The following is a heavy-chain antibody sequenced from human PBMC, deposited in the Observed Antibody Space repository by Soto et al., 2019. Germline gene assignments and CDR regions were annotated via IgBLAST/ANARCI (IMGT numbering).Heavy chain of an antibody. J-gene: IGHJ4*02. CDR2: IYYSGST. D-gene: IGHD6-13*01. Sequence: SETLSLTCTVSGGSISSGGYYWSWIRQHPGKGLEWIGYIYYSGSTYYNPSLKSRVTISVDTSKNQFSLKLSSVTAADTAVYYCASSNRIALDYWGQGTLVTVSS. CDR1: GGSISSGGYY. V-gene: IGHV4-31*03. CDR3: ASSNRIALDY.